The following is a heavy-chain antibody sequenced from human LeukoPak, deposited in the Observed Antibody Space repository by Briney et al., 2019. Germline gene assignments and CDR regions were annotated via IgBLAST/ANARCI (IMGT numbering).Heavy chain of an antibody. CDR3: AKDWGTYGSGSYMVNY. J-gene: IGHJ4*02. CDR1: GFTFSSYG. Sequence: GGSLRLSCAASGFTFSSYGMHWVRQAPGEGLEWVAFIRYDGSNKYYADSVKGRFTISRDNSKNTLYLQMNSLRAEDTAVYYCAKDWGTYGSGSYMVNYWGQGTLVTVSS. V-gene: IGHV3-30*02. D-gene: IGHD3-10*01. CDR2: IRYDGSNK.